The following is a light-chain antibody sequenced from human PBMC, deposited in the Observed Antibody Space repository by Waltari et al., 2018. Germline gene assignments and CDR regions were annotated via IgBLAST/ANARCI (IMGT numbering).Light chain of an antibody. Sequence: DIQLTQSPSFLSASIGDRVTITCQASQGISSYLAWYQQKPGKAPKLLIYAASTLQSGVPSRFSGSGSGTEFTLTISSLQPEDFATYYCQELNTYPQSLTFGGGTKVEI. J-gene: IGKJ4*01. CDR1: QGISSY. V-gene: IGKV1-9*01. CDR2: AAS. CDR3: QELNTYPQSLT.